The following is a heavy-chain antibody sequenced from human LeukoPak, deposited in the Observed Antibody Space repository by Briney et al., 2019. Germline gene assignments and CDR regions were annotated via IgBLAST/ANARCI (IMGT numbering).Heavy chain of an antibody. CDR3: ARELDILTGFSYDH. CDR2: IYTSGST. J-gene: IGHJ4*02. V-gene: IGHV4-61*02. D-gene: IGHD3-9*01. CDR1: GGSISSGSYC. Sequence: SETLSLTCTVSGGSISSGSYCWSWIRQPAGKGLEWIGRIYTSGSTNYNPSLKSRVTISRDTSKNHFSLKLSSVTAADTAVYYCARELDILTGFSYDHWGQRTLVTVSS.